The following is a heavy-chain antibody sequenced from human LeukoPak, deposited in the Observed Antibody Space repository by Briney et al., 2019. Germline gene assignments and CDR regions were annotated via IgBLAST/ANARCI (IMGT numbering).Heavy chain of an antibody. CDR2: IYNGGNT. J-gene: IGHJ4*02. Sequence: SETLSLTCTVSGVSINTYYASWIRHAPGKGLEFIGFIYNGGNTNYNPSLKSRATISVDTSNNQFSLRLTSVTAADTAMYYCAAGPWEMDFWGQGTLVTVSS. D-gene: IGHD1-26*01. V-gene: IGHV4-4*09. CDR3: AAGPWEMDF. CDR1: GVSINTYY.